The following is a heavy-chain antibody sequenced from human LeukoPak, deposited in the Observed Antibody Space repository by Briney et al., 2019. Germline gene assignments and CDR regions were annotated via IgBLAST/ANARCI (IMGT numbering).Heavy chain of an antibody. J-gene: IGHJ4*02. CDR2: MNPNSGYT. V-gene: IGHV1-8*01. D-gene: IGHD4-17*01. Sequence: ASVKVSCKASGYTFTSYDINWVRQATGQGLEWMGWMNPNSGYTGYAQKFQGRVTMTRNTSISTAYMELSSLRSEDTAVYYCARLGAYTVTIHNRRKPFDYWGQGTLVTVSS. CDR3: ARLGAYTVTIHNRRKPFDY. CDR1: GYTFTSYD.